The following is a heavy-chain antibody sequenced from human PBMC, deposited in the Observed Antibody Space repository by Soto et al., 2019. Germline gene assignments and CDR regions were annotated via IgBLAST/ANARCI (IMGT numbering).Heavy chain of an antibody. CDR3: AKRWGATRPKYYYGMDV. D-gene: IGHD6-6*01. V-gene: IGHV3-30*18. J-gene: IGHJ6*02. CDR2: ISYDGSNI. Sequence: LRLSCAASGFIFSTYGMHWVRQAPGQGLEWVAVISYDGSNIYYADSVKGRFTISRDNSKNSMYLQMNSLRAEDTAVYYCAKRWGATRPKYYYGMDVWGQGTTVTVSS. CDR1: GFIFSTYG.